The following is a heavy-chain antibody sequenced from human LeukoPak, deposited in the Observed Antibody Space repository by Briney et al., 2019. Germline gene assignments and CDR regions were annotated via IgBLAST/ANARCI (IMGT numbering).Heavy chain of an antibody. J-gene: IGHJ4*02. CDR3: ASPHSLLYSGYASVPDY. V-gene: IGHV3-11*04. D-gene: IGHD5-12*01. CDR1: GFTFSDYY. CDR2: ISSSGSTI. Sequence: GGSLRLSCAASGFTFSDYYMSWIRQAPGKGLEWVSYISSSGSTIYYADSVKGRFTISRDNAKNSLYLQMNSLRAEDTAVYYCASPHSLLYSGYASVPDYWGQGTLVTVSS.